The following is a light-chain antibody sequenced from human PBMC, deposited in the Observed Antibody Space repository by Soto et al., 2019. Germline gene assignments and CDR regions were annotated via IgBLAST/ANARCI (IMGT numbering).Light chain of an antibody. V-gene: IGKV1-5*03. J-gene: IGKJ4*01. CDR3: QQYNTYPLT. CDR2: KAS. Sequence: DIQMTQSPSTLSASVGERVTITCRASQSITTWLAWYQQKPGKAHKLLIYKASSLEGGVPSRFSGSGSGTEFNITISSLQPDDFATYYCQQYNTYPLTFGGGTTVEIK. CDR1: QSITTW.